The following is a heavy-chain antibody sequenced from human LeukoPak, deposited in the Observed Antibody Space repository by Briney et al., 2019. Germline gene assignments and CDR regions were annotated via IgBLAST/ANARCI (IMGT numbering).Heavy chain of an antibody. CDR2: IYYSGST. V-gene: IGHV4-30-4*01. J-gene: IGHJ6*02. Sequence: SETLSLTCTVSGGSISSGDYYWSWIRQPPGKGLEWIGYIYYSGSTYYNPSLKSRVTISVDTPKNQFSLKLRAVTAADTAVYYCARDLSGYGMDVWGQGTTVTVSS. D-gene: IGHD7-27*01. CDR3: ARDLSGYGMDV. CDR1: GGSISSGDYY.